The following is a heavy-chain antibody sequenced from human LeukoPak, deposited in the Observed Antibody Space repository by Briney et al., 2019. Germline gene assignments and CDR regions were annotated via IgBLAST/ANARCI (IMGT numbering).Heavy chain of an antibody. D-gene: IGHD6-13*01. CDR3: ARGSPGIAAAGNDY. CDR1: GYSISSGYY. V-gene: IGHV4-38-2*02. J-gene: IGHJ4*02. Sequence: PSETLSLTCTVSGYSISSGYYWGWIRQPPGKGLEWIGSIYHSGSTYYNPSLKSRVTISVDTSKNQFSLKLSSVTAADTAVYYCARGSPGIAAAGNDYWGQGTLVTVSS. CDR2: IYHSGST.